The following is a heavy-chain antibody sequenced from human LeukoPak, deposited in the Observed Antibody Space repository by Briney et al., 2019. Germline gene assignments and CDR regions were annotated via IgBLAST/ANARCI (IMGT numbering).Heavy chain of an antibody. J-gene: IGHJ4*02. V-gene: IGHV4-4*07. Sequence: SETLSLTCTVSGGSISSYYWSWIRQPAGKGLEWIGHIYTSGSTNYNPSLKSRVTMSVDTSKNQFSLKLSSVTAADTAVYYCAREEEYSSSAPFDYWGQGTLVTVSS. CDR2: IYTSGST. CDR1: GGSISSYY. D-gene: IGHD6-6*01. CDR3: AREEEYSSSAPFDY.